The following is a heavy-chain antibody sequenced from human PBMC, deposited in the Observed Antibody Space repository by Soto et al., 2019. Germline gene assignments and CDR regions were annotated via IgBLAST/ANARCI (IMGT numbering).Heavy chain of an antibody. CDR1: GGSISSSSYY. CDR3: ARHFPFTIFGIGWFDP. CDR2: IYYSGST. J-gene: IGHJ5*02. D-gene: IGHD3-3*01. V-gene: IGHV4-39*01. Sequence: QLQLQESGPGLVKPSETLSLTCTVSGGSISSSSYYWGWIRQPPGKGLEWIGSIYYSGSTYYNPSLKSRVTISVDTSKNQFSLKLSSVTAADTAVYYCARHFPFTIFGIGWFDPWGQGTLVTVSS.